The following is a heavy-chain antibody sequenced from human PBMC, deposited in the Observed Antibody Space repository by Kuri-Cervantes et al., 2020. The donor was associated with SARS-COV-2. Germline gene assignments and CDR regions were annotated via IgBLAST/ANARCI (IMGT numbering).Heavy chain of an antibody. D-gene: IGHD2-15*01. CDR2: ISYDGSNK. CDR1: GFTFSSYA. V-gene: IGHV3-30*07. J-gene: IGHJ4*02. Sequence: GESLKISCAASGFTFSSYAMHWVRQAPGKGLEWVAVISYDGSNKYYADSVKGRFTISRDNSKNTLYLQMNSLRAEDTAVYYCAKGGYCSGGSCLGPGYFDYWGQGTLVTVSS. CDR3: AKGGYCSGGSCLGPGYFDY.